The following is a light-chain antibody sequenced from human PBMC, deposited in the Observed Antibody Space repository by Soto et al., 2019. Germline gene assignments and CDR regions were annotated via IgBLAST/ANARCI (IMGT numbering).Light chain of an antibody. CDR3: QTWGTGIVV. CDR2: LNSDGSH. Sequence: QPVLTQSPSASDSLGASVKLTCTLSSGHSTYAIAWHQQQPEKGPRYLMKLNSDGSHNKGDGIPDRFSGSSSGAERYLTISSLQSEDEADYYCQTWGTGIVVFGGGTKLTVL. V-gene: IGLV4-69*01. CDR1: SGHSTYA. J-gene: IGLJ2*01.